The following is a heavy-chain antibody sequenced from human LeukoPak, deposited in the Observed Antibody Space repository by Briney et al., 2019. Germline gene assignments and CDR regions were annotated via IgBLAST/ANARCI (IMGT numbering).Heavy chain of an antibody. D-gene: IGHD3-3*01. CDR1: GYTFTSYG. J-gene: IGHJ4*02. CDR3: ARDRYDFWSGSYTGPDY. V-gene: IGHV1-18*01. Sequence: ASVKVSCKASGYTFTSYGISWVRQAPGQGLEWMGWISAYNGNTNYAQELQGRVTMTTDTSTSTAYMELRSLRSDDTAVYYCARDRYDFWSGSYTGPDYWGQGTLVTVSS. CDR2: ISAYNGNT.